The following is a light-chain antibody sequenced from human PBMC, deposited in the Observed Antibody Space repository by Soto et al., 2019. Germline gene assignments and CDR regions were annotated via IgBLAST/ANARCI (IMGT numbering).Light chain of an antibody. Sequence: QSALTQPPSVSGAPGQRVTISCTGSSSNIGVGYDVQWYQQLPGTAPKLLVFNNSNRPSGVPDRFSGSKSGPSASLAIAGLQGDDEADYYCQSYDSSLRGVVFGGGTKLTVL. CDR1: SSNIGVGYD. CDR2: NNS. J-gene: IGLJ3*02. V-gene: IGLV1-40*01. CDR3: QSYDSSLRGVV.